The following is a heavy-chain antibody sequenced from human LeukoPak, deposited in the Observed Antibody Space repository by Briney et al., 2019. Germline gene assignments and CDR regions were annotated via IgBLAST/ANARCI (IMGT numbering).Heavy chain of an antibody. Sequence: ASAKVPCKASGYTFTSYGISWVRQAPGQGLEWMGWISAYNGNTNYAQKLQGRVTMTTDTSTSTAYMELRSLRSDDTAVYYCARDRYYYGSGSSDWFDPWGQGTLVTVSS. D-gene: IGHD3-10*01. V-gene: IGHV1-18*01. CDR3: ARDRYYYGSGSSDWFDP. CDR1: GYTFTSYG. CDR2: ISAYNGNT. J-gene: IGHJ5*02.